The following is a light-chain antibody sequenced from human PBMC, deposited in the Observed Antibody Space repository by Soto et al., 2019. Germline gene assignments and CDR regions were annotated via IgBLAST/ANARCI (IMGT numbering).Light chain of an antibody. CDR2: GAS. CDR3: QQYNHWPPLT. J-gene: IGKJ4*01. V-gene: IGKV3-15*01. CDR1: QSVGRN. Sequence: EIVMTQSPATLSVSPGERATLSCRASQSVGRNLAWYQQKPGQAPRLLISGASTRATGISARFSGSGSGTEFTLTISSLQSEDFAIYSCQQYNHWPPLTFGGGTKVVIK.